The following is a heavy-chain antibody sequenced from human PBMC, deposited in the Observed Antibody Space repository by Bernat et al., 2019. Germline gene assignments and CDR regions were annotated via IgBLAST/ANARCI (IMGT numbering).Heavy chain of an antibody. CDR2: IYSGGNT. V-gene: IGHV3-66*01. CDR1: GFTVSFNY. Sequence: EVQLVESGGGLVQRGGSLRLSCAASGFTVSFNYMSWVRQAPGKGLEWVSIIYSGGNTYYADSVKGRFTISRDNSKNTLYLQMNSLRVEDTAVYYCARLYDAFDIWGQGTKVTVPS. J-gene: IGHJ3*02. CDR3: ARLYDAFDI.